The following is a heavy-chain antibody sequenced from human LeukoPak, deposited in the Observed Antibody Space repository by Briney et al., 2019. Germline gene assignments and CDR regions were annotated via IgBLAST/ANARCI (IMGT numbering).Heavy chain of an antibody. Sequence: SETLSLTCTVSGASISSFYWSWIRQPPGKGLEWIGYIYYTGHASYNPPLKSRVTISVDTSKNQFSLKLNSVTAADTAVYYCARLIAAAGTLPDYWGRGALVTVSS. D-gene: IGHD6-25*01. CDR3: ARLIAAAGTLPDY. CDR2: IYYTGHA. J-gene: IGHJ4*02. CDR1: GASISSFY. V-gene: IGHV4-59*01.